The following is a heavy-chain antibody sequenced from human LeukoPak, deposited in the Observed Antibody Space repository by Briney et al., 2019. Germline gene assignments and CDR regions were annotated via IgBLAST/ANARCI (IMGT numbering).Heavy chain of an antibody. Sequence: SETLSLTCTVSGGSISSSSYCWGWIRQPPGKGREWIVSIYYSGSTYYNPSLKSRVTISVDTSKNQFSLKLSSVTAADTAVYYCARGPQGRVRWSLVTSADDAFDIWGQGTMVTVSS. D-gene: IGHD4-23*01. CDR3: ARGPQGRVRWSLVTSADDAFDI. CDR2: IYYSGST. CDR1: GGSISSSSYC. V-gene: IGHV4-39*01. J-gene: IGHJ3*02.